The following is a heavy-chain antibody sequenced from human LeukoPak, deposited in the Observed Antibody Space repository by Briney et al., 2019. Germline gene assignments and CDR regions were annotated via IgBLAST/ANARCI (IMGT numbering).Heavy chain of an antibody. CDR2: INHRGST. V-gene: IGHV4-34*01. CDR3: ARGQWLVPPVDY. J-gene: IGHJ4*02. Sequence: SEALSLTCAVYGGSFSGYYWSWIRKHPGKGLEWIGEINHRGSTNYNPSLKSRVTISVDTSKNQFSLKLSSVTAADTAVYYCARGQWLVPPVDYWGQGTLVTVSS. D-gene: IGHD6-19*01. CDR1: GGSFSGYY.